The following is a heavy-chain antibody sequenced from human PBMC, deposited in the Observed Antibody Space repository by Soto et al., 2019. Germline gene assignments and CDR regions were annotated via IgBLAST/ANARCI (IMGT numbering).Heavy chain of an antibody. J-gene: IGHJ4*01. CDR2: SYSSGST. D-gene: IGHD4-17*01. V-gene: IGHV4-4*07. CDR3: ARDDDGACYFDS. CDR1: GYSINKHY. Sequence: QVKLEESGPGLVKPWETLALTCTVSGYSINKHYCHWLRQPAGKGLELIGHSYSSGSTDFNPSLKSRVTLSVDMSKNDVALSLTSVTAADTAVYYCARDDDGACYFDSCGRGPLVTVSS.